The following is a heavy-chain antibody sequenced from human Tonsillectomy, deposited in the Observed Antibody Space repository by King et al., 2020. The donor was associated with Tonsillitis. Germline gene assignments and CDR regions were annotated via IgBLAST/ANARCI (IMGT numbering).Heavy chain of an antibody. Sequence: QLVQSGAEVKKPGESLKISCKGSGYSFTSYWIGWVRQMPGKGLEWMGIIYPGDSDTKYSQSFQGQVTISADKSISTAYMPWSSLRASDTAMYYCARQTGFGELLNWLDPWGQGTLVTVSS. CDR2: IYPGDSDT. J-gene: IGHJ5*02. D-gene: IGHD3-10*01. CDR1: GYSFTSYW. V-gene: IGHV5-51*01. CDR3: ARQTGFGELLNWLDP.